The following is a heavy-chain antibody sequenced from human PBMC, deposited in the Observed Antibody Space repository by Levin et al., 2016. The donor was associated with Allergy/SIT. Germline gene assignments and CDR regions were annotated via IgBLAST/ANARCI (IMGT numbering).Heavy chain of an antibody. D-gene: IGHD3-22*01. V-gene: IGHV3-30*04. CDR3: ASPDNYYDSSGYYY. J-gene: IGHJ4*02. CDR2: ISYDGSNK. Sequence: VRQAPGKGLEWVAVISYDGSNKYYADSVKGRFTISRDNSKNTLYLQMNSLRAEDTAVYYCASPDNYYDSSGYYYWGQGTLVTVSS.